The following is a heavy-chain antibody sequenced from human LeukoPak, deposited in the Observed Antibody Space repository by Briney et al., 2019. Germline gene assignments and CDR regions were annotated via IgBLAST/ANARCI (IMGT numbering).Heavy chain of an antibody. J-gene: IGHJ4*02. Sequence: GASVKVSCKASGYTFTSYGISWVRQAPGQGLEWMGWISAYNGNTNYAQKLQGRVTMTTDTSTSTAYMELRSLRSDDTAVYYCVRVETPVSAAPFDYWGQGTLVTVSS. CDR2: ISAYNGNT. CDR1: GYTFTSYG. V-gene: IGHV1-18*01. CDR3: VRVETPVSAAPFDY. D-gene: IGHD2-2*01.